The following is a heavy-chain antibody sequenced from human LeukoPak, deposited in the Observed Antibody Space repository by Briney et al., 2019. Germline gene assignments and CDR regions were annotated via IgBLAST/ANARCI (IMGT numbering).Heavy chain of an antibody. Sequence: GGSLRLSCAGSGFTFSSYSMNWVRQAPGKGLEWVSSISGSSSYIYYADSVKGRFTISRDNVKNSLYLQMNSLRAEDTAVYYCATDKWFGELSVWGQGTLVTVSS. D-gene: IGHD3-10*01. J-gene: IGHJ4*02. V-gene: IGHV3-21*01. CDR3: ATDKWFGELSV. CDR1: GFTFSSYS. CDR2: ISGSSSYI.